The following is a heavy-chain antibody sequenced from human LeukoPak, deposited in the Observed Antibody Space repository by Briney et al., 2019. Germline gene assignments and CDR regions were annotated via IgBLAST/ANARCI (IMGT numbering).Heavy chain of an antibody. Sequence: SETLSLTCTVSGGSISSYYWSWIRQPPGKGLEWIGYIDDSGSTNYNPSLKSRVTISVDTSKNQFSLKLSSVTAADTAVYYCARARGKVVTAPLDYWGQGTLVTVSS. CDR2: IDDSGST. CDR1: GGSISSYY. V-gene: IGHV4-59*01. J-gene: IGHJ4*02. CDR3: ARARGKVVTAPLDY. D-gene: IGHD2-21*02.